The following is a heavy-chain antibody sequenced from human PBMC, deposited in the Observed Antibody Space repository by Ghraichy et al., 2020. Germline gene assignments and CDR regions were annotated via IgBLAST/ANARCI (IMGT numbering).Heavy chain of an antibody. D-gene: IGHD5-18*01. CDR3: ARHQKAGYGYKDRENFDY. CDR2: IYPGDSDT. CDR1: GYSFTSYW. J-gene: IGHJ4*02. V-gene: IGHV5-51*01. Sequence: GESLNISCKGSGYSFTSYWIGWVRQMPGKGLEWMGIIYPGDSDTRYSPSFQGQVTISADKSISTAYLQWSSLKASDTAMYYCARHQKAGYGYKDRENFDYWGQGTLVTVSS.